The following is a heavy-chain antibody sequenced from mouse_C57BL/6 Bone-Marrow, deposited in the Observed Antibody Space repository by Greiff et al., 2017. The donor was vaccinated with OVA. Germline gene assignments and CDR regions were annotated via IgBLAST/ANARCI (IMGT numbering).Heavy chain of an antibody. Sequence: EVQLQQSVAELVRPGASVKLSCTASGFNIKNTYMHWVKQRPEQGLEWIGRIDPANGNTTYAPKFQGKATITADTTSNTAYLQLSSLTSEDTAIYCCTRVDITTVLATTGYSNDAMDYWGQGTSVTVSS. CDR3: TRVDITTVLATTGYSNDAMDY. CDR1: GFNIKNTY. CDR2: IDPANGNT. J-gene: IGHJ4*01. D-gene: IGHD1-1*01. V-gene: IGHV14-3*01.